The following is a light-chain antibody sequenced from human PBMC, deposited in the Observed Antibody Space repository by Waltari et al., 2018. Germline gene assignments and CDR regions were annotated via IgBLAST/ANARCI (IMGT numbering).Light chain of an antibody. CDR3: QQRCSWPLT. CDR2: DAS. CDR1: QSVGTY. J-gene: IGKJ4*01. V-gene: IGKV3-11*01. Sequence: EIVLTQSPAILSFSPGERATLTCRASQSVGTYLAWYQQRPGQSPRLLIYDASYRATGIPARFSGSGCETDFTLTISSLQPEDFAVYYCQQRCSWPLTFGGGTRVQI.